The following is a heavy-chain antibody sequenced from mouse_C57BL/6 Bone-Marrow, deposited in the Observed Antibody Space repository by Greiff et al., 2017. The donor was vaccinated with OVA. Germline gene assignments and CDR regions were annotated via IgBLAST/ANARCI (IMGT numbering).Heavy chain of an antibody. V-gene: IGHV1-55*01. D-gene: IGHD2-3*01. CDR2: IYPCSGST. Sequence: VQLQQPGAELLKPGASVRFSCKASGYTFTSYWIPWVKQRPGQGLEWIGFIYPCSGSTNYNEKFKNKATLTVDTSSSTAYIQLSSLTYEDSAVYYCARPPYDDPPMDYWGQGTSVTVSS. CDR3: ARPPYDDPPMDY. CDR1: GYTFTSYW. J-gene: IGHJ4*01.